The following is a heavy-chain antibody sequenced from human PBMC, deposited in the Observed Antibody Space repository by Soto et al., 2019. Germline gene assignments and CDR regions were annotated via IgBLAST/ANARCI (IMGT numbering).Heavy chain of an antibody. J-gene: IGHJ4*02. Sequence: EVQLVESGGGLVQPGGSLRVSCAASGFTVSRNYMTWVRQAPGKGLEWVSVIYSAGSTYYTDSVKGRFTISRDNSKNTLFLQLNSLRAEDTAVYYCARVAPFGAYFDYWGQGALVTVSS. CDR1: GFTVSRNY. CDR2: IYSAGST. CDR3: ARVAPFGAYFDY. D-gene: IGHD3-16*01. V-gene: IGHV3-66*01.